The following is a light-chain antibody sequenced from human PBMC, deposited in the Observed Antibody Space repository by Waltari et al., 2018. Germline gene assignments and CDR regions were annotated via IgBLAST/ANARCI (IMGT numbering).Light chain of an antibody. J-gene: IGKJ1*01. CDR3: QHYVRLPAT. CDR2: GAS. CDR1: QSVSRT. Sequence: EIVLTQSPGTLSLPPGERATLSCRASQSVSRTLAWYQQKPGQAPRLLIFGASNRGTGIPDRFSGSGSGTDFSLIITRLEPEDSAMYYCQHYVRLPATFGQGTKVEIK. V-gene: IGKV3-20*01.